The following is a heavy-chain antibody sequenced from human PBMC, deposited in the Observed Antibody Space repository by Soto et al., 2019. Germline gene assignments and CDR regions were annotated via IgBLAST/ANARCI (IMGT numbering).Heavy chain of an antibody. V-gene: IGHV3-7*01. CDR3: AKHPAGLYCTSTSCYHQGYFDY. J-gene: IGHJ4*02. CDR1: GFTFSSYW. Sequence: EVQLVESGGGLVQPGGSLRLSCVASGFTFSSYWMSWVRQAPGKGLEWVANIKQDGSEKYYVDSVKGRFTISRDNAKNSLYLQMNSLRAEDTAVYYCAKHPAGLYCTSTSCYHQGYFDYWGQGTLVTVSS. CDR2: IKQDGSEK. D-gene: IGHD2-2*01.